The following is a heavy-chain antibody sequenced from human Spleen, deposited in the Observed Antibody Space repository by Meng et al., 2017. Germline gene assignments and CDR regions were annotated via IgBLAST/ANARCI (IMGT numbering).Heavy chain of an antibody. CDR1: GFNFDDYA. CDR3: AKGSCGGKCGIRDSFDV. D-gene: IGHD3-16*01. V-gene: IGHV3-43D*03. J-gene: IGHJ3*01. Sequence: GESLKISCATSGFNFDDYAMHWVRQAPGKGLEWVSLISYDGRDAYYADSVKGRFTISRDNTKNSLYVQMNSLSAEDTALYYCAKGSCGGKCGIRDSFDVWGQGTLVTVSS. CDR2: ISYDGRDA.